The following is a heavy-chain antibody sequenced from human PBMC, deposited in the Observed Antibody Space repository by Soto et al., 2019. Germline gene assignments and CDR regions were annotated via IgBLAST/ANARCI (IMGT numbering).Heavy chain of an antibody. Sequence: ASGKASSKASFYTLSNYVMRSVGHAPGQGLEWMGWISAYNGNTNYAQKLQGRVTMTTDTSTSTAYMELRSLRSDDTAVYYFSIAYCSGGSCYDYWGQGTLVTVXS. CDR3: SIAYCSGGSCYDY. J-gene: IGHJ4*02. V-gene: IGHV1-18*01. CDR2: ISAYNGNT. CDR1: FYTLSNYV. D-gene: IGHD2-15*01.